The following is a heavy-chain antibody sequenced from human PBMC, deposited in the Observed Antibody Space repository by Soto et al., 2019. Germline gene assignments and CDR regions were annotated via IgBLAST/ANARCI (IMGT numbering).Heavy chain of an antibody. CDR3: ADGQAVRGVIYYFEY. J-gene: IGHJ4*02. CDR2: IYWADDK. V-gene: IGHV2-5*02. D-gene: IGHD3-10*01. CDR1: GFSLSTSGVG. Sequence: QITLKESGPPLVKPTQTLTLTCTFSGFSLSTSGVGVGWIRQPPGKALEWLALIYWADDKRYSPSLKSRLTITNDTSKSQVVLTMTNMVPVDTATYYCADGQAVRGVIYYFEYWCQGTLVTVAS.